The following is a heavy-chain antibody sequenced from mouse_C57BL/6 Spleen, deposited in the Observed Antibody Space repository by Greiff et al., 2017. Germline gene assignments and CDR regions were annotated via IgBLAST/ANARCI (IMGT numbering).Heavy chain of an antibody. Sequence: DVMLVESGGGLVQPGGSLKLSCAASGFTFSDYYMYWVRQTPEKRLEWVAYISNGGGSTYYPDTVKGRFTISRDNAKNTLYLQMSRLKSEDTAMYYCARHSDYYSNYEDAMDYWGQGTSVTVSS. CDR2: ISNGGGST. D-gene: IGHD2-5*01. CDR3: ARHSDYYSNYEDAMDY. CDR1: GFTFSDYY. V-gene: IGHV5-12*01. J-gene: IGHJ4*01.